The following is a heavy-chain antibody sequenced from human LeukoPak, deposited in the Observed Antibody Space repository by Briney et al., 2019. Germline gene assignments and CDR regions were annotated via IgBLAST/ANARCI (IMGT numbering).Heavy chain of an antibody. Sequence: PGGSLRLSCVASGFTFSNYAMSWVRQAPGKRLEWVSAVTGRGSSTYYADSVKGRFTISRDNSRNTLFLRMNSLRAEDTAIYYCAKWGDFDILTGYYVSDFWGQGTLVTVSS. V-gene: IGHV3-23*01. CDR2: VTGRGSST. D-gene: IGHD3-9*01. CDR3: AKWGDFDILTGYYVSDF. CDR1: GFTFSNYA. J-gene: IGHJ4*02.